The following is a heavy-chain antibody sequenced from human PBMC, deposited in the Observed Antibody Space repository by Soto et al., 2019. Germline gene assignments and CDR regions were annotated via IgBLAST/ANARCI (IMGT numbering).Heavy chain of an antibody. V-gene: IGHV1-69*06. CDR1: GVTLNDYA. Sequence: QVQLVQSGAEVKKPGSSVKVSCRASGVTLNDYALTWVRQPPGQGLEWTGGTIRLSASAKLAQKFQGRVTITADISTRTAYMDLTSVRSEGTAVYYCATGLLAAAPLDDWGQGTLVSVSS. CDR2: TIRLSASA. D-gene: IGHD6-13*01. CDR3: ATGLLAAAPLDD. J-gene: IGHJ4*02.